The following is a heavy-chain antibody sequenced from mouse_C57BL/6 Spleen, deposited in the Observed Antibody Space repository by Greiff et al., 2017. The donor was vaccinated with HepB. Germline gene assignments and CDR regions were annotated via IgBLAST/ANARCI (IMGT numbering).Heavy chain of an antibody. J-gene: IGHJ1*03. CDR2: IYPGDGDT. CDR3: ARSRGLTYWYFDV. D-gene: IGHD1-1*01. Sequence: VQLQQSGPELVKPGASVKISCKASGYAFSSSWMNWVKQRPGKGLEWIGRIYPGDGDTNYNGKFKGKATLTADKSSSTAYMQLSSLTSEDSAVYFCARSRGLTYWYFDVWGTGTTVTVSS. V-gene: IGHV1-82*01. CDR1: GYAFSSSW.